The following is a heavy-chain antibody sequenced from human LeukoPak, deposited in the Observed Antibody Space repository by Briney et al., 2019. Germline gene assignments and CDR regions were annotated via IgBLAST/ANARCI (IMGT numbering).Heavy chain of an antibody. CDR1: GGSFSGYY. Sequence: SETLSLTCAVYGGSFSGYYWSWIRQPPGKGLEWIGEINHSGSTNYNPSLKSRVTISVDTSKNQFSLKLSSVTAADTAVYYCAGGTMGPFDYWGQGTLVTVSS. D-gene: IGHD3-10*01. CDR3: AGGTMGPFDY. V-gene: IGHV4-34*01. CDR2: INHSGST. J-gene: IGHJ4*02.